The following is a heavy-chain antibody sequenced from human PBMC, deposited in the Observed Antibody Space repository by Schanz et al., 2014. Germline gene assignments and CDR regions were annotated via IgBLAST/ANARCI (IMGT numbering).Heavy chain of an antibody. Sequence: QAQLVESGGGVVQPGRSLRLSCAASGFAFRSYAMHWVRQAPGKGLEWAALISHDGNNKHYVDSVKGRFTISRDNSNNTLFLQMSSLRVEDTAVYYCAREDCSATSCYFRYWGQGTLVTVSS. CDR1: GFAFRSYA. J-gene: IGHJ4*02. CDR3: AREDCSATSCYFRY. V-gene: IGHV3-30-3*01. D-gene: IGHD2-21*01. CDR2: ISHDGNNK.